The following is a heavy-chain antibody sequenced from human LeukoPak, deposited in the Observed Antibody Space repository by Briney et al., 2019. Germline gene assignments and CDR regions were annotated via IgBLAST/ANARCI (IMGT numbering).Heavy chain of an antibody. J-gene: IGHJ5*01. Sequence: PGGSLRLSCAASGFTFSSYWMSWVRQAPGKGLEWVANIKQDGSEKYYVDSVKGRFTISRDNAKNSLYLQMNSLRAEDTAVYYGARAQLLWFGYLSSTWFDSWGQGTLVTVSS. CDR1: GFTFSSYW. CDR3: ARAQLLWFGYLSSTWFDS. D-gene: IGHD3-10*01. V-gene: IGHV3-7*03. CDR2: IKQDGSEK.